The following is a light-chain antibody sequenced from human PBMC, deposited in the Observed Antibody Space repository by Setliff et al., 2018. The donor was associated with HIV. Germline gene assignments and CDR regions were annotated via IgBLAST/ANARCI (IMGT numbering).Light chain of an antibody. Sequence: QSALTQPASVSGSPGQSTTISCTGTSSDVGSYNLVSWYQQHPGKAPKVMIYEVTKRPPGVSNRFSGSKSGNAASLTISGLQAEDEADYYCCSYAGSSTFPYVFGTGTKVTVL. V-gene: IGLV2-23*02. CDR3: CSYAGSSTFPYV. J-gene: IGLJ1*01. CDR2: EVT. CDR1: SSDVGSYNL.